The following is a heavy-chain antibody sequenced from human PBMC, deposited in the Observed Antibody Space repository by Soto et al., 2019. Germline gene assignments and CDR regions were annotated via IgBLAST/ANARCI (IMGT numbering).Heavy chain of an antibody. D-gene: IGHD3-3*01. CDR2: INAGNGNT. V-gene: IGHV1-3*01. CDR1: GYTFTSYA. Sequence: ASVKVSCKASGYTFTSYAMHWVRQAPGQRLEWMGWINAGNGNTKYSQKFQGRVTITRDTSASTAYMELSSLRSEDTAVYYCARYCDCWSGYYTRPYGMDVWGQGTTVTVSS. CDR3: ARYCDCWSGYYTRPYGMDV. J-gene: IGHJ6*02.